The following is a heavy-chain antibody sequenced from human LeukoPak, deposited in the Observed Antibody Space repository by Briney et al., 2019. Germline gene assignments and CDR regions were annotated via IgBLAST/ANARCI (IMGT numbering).Heavy chain of an antibody. J-gene: IGHJ6*02. CDR1: GRSFSGYY. D-gene: IGHD4-17*01. Sequence: PSETLSLTCAVYGRSFSGYYWTWIRQPPGKGLEWIGEINHSGSTNYNPSLKSRVTISVDTSKNQFTLKLSSVTAADTAVYYCARFPLYGDYYYYYGMDVWGQGTTVTVSS. CDR3: ARFPLYGDYYYYYGMDV. V-gene: IGHV4-34*01. CDR2: INHSGST.